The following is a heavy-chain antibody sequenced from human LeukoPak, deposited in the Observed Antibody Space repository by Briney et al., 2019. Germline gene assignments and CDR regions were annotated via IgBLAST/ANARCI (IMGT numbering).Heavy chain of an antibody. D-gene: IGHD3-22*01. V-gene: IGHV3-53*04. CDR2: TYSGDST. CDR3: ASTGGNSSGYDAFDL. Sequence: GGSLRLSCAASGLTVSTNHMSWVRQAPGKGLECVSVTYSGDSTYYADSVKGRFTISRHDSTNTLDLQMNSLKPEDTAVYYCASTGGNSSGYDAFDLWGQGTMVTVSS. J-gene: IGHJ3*01. CDR1: GLTVSTNH.